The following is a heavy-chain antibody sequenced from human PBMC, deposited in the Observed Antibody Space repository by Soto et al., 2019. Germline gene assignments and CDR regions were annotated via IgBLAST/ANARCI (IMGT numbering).Heavy chain of an antibody. J-gene: IGHJ6*02. CDR1: GGAIRGYY. V-gene: IGHV4-59*01. Sequence: SETLSLTCTVSGGAIRGYYWSWIRQPHGKGLEWIGNVYYSGGAKYNPSVKRRVSISVDTSKNQFSLNLSSVTAADTAVYYCTRDGDGRMTTNPYYYYGMDVWGPGITVTVSS. CDR3: TRDGDGRMTTNPYYYYGMDV. CDR2: VYYSGGA. D-gene: IGHD2-21*02.